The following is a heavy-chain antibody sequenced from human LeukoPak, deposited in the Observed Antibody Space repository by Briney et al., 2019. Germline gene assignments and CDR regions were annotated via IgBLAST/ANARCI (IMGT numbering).Heavy chain of an antibody. CDR3: AGEWGGHYYGSSGYLVDY. Sequence: SVKVSCKASGGTLSSYAISWVRQAPGQGLEWMGRIIPILGIANYAQKFQGRVTITADKSTSTAYMELSSLRSEDTAVYYCAGEWGGHYYGSSGYLVDYWGQGTLVTVSS. CDR2: IIPILGIA. J-gene: IGHJ4*02. D-gene: IGHD3-22*01. V-gene: IGHV1-69*04. CDR1: GGTLSSYA.